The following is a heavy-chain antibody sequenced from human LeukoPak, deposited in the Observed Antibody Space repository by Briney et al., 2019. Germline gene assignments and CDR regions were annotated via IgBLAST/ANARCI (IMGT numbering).Heavy chain of an antibody. CDR2: ISWNSGSI. CDR3: AKGRFLGWYDNWFDP. Sequence: GRSLRLSCAASGFTFDDYAMHWVRQAPGKGLEWVSGISWNSGSIGYADSVKGRFTISRDNAKNSLYLQMNSLRAEDMALYYCAKGRFLGWYDNWFDPWGQGTLVTVSS. CDR1: GFTFDDYA. D-gene: IGHD3-3*01. V-gene: IGHV3-9*03. J-gene: IGHJ5*02.